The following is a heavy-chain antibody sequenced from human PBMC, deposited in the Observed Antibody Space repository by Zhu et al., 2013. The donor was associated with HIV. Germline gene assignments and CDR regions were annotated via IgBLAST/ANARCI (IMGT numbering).Heavy chain of an antibody. CDR3: ARVTTFHTYGQSVSRFDP. J-gene: IGHJ5*02. V-gene: IGHV1-2*02. D-gene: IGHD4-17*01. CDR1: GYSFGDYY. Sequence: QVQLVQSGAEVRQPGASVTVSCTTSGYSFGDYYIHWMRQAPGQGFEWLGWINPKTGATNSAQIFRGRFTMSRDASIRTVYMELNRLSFDDTGVFYCARVTTFHTYGQSVSRFDPWGQGTLVTVSS. CDR2: INPKTGAT.